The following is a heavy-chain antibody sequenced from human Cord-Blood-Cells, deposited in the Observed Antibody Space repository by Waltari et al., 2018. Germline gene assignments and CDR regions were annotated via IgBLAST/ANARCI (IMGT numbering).Heavy chain of an antibody. J-gene: IGHJ4*02. D-gene: IGHD2-15*01. CDR2: INPDSGGT. CDR1: GYTFPGSY. Sequence: QVQRAPSGAEVKKPGASLQVSCKASGYTFPGSYMRWVRQAPGQGLEWMGRINPDSGGTNYAQKFQGRVTMTRDTSISTAYMELSRLRSDDTAVYYWAREALRSKSGSCFDYWGQGTLVTVSS. V-gene: IGHV1-2*06. CDR3: AREALRSKSGSCFDY.